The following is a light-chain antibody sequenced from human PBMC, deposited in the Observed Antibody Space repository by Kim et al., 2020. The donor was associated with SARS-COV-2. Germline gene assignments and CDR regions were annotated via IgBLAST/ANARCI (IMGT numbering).Light chain of an antibody. CDR3: QAWDSSAVV. CDR2: QDS. J-gene: IGLJ2*01. Sequence: SVSPGQTASIACSGDRLGDKYACWYQQKPGQSPILVIYQDSKRPSGIPERFSGSNSGSTATLTISETQAMDEADYYCQAWDSSAVVFGGGTQLTVL. V-gene: IGLV3-1*01. CDR1: RLGDKY.